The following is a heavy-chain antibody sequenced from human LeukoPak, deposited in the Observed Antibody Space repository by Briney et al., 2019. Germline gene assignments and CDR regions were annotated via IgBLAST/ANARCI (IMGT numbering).Heavy chain of an antibody. J-gene: IGHJ4*02. CDR1: GFTFSSYA. CDR2: ISYDGSNK. Sequence: PGRSLRLSCAASGFTFSSYAMHWVRQAPGKGLEWVAVISYDGSNKYYADSVKGRFTISRDNSKNTLYLQMNSLRAEDTAVYYCARELRRDEHWGQGTLITVSS. CDR3: ARELRRDEH. D-gene: IGHD5-24*01. V-gene: IGHV3-30-3*01.